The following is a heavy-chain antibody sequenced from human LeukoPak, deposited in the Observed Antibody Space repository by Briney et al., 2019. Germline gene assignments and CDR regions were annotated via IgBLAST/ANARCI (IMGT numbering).Heavy chain of an antibody. D-gene: IGHD2-8*02. CDR3: ARSAGWWSLDY. V-gene: IGHV4-4*02. CDR2: ISHGGIT. Sequence: NPSETLSLTCAVSGDSISSRNWRNWVRQSPGKGLDWVGEISHGGITKYNPSLKNRVTISKDNSRNEFSLKLNSVTAADTAVYFCARSAGWWSLDYWGQGALVTVSA. J-gene: IGHJ4*02. CDR1: GDSISSRNW.